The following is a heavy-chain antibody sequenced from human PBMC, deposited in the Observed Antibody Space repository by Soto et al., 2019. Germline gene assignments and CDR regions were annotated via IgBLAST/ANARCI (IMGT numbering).Heavy chain of an antibody. CDR2: IYNSGST. V-gene: IGHV4-31*03. CDR1: GGSISSGGYY. J-gene: IGHJ4*02. D-gene: IGHD3-10*01. Sequence: QVQLQESGPGLVKPSQTLSLTCTVSGGSISSGGYYWSWIRQHPGKGLEWIGCIYNSGSTYYNPSLKSRVIISVDTSKSQFSLKLSAVTGADTAVYSCARGTGSYDYWGQGTLVTVSS. CDR3: ARGTGSYDY.